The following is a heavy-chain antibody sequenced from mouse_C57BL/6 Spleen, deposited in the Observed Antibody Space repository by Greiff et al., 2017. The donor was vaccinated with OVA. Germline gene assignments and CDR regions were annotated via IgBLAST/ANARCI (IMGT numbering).Heavy chain of an antibody. Sequence: VQLQQSGAELVRPGASVKLSCTASSFNIKDDYMHWVKQRPEQGLEWIGWIDPENGDTEYASKFQGKATITADTSSNTAYLQLSSLTSEDTAVYYCTNDGYRFAYWGQGTLVTVSA. CDR3: TNDGYRFAY. V-gene: IGHV14-4*01. J-gene: IGHJ3*01. D-gene: IGHD2-3*01. CDR1: SFNIKDDY. CDR2: IDPENGDT.